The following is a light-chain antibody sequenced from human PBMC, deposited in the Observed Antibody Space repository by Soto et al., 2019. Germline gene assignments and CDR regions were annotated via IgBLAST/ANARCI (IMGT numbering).Light chain of an antibody. CDR3: QQYNPYSMWT. J-gene: IGKJ1*01. Sequence: DIQMTQSPSTLPASVGDIVTITRRASQSISIYLAWYQQRLGKPHQLLIFDASNLETGVPSRFCAGGSGTEFSLTINSLQPDDFATYYCQQYNPYSMWTFGQGTKVDIK. CDR2: DAS. CDR1: QSISIY. V-gene: IGKV1-5*01.